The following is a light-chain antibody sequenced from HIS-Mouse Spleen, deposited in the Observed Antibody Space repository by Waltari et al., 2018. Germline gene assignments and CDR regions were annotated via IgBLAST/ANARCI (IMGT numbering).Light chain of an antibody. J-gene: IGLJ2*01. CDR2: EVS. V-gene: IGLV2-8*01. Sequence: QSALTQPPSASGSPGQSVTISCTGTSSDVGGYNSVSWYQQHPGKAPKLMIYEVSKRPSGVPDRFSGSKSGNTASLTISGLQAEDEADYYCCSYAGSSTVVFGGGTKLTVL. CDR3: CSYAGSSTVV. CDR1: SSDVGGYNS.